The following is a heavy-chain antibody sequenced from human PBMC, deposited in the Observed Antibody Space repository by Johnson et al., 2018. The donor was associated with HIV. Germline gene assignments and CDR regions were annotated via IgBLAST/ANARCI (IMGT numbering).Heavy chain of an antibody. CDR2: IYSGGST. D-gene: IGHD1-26*01. CDR3: AKDAAWELLRPDAFDI. J-gene: IGHJ3*02. CDR1: GFTVSSNY. V-gene: IGHV3-66*02. Sequence: VQLVESGGGLVQPGGSLRVSCAASGFTVSSNYMSWVRQAPGKGLEWVSVIYSGGSTYYADSVKGRFTISRDNAKNSLFLQMNSLRAEDTAVYYCAKDAAWELLRPDAFDIWGQGTMVTVSS.